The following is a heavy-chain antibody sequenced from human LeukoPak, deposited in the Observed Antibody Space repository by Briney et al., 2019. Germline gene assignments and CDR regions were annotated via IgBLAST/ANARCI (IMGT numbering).Heavy chain of an antibody. Sequence: KTGGSLRLSCVDSGFSFSTYTMNWVRQAPGKGLEWVSLISSTSSYIFYADSVRGRFTIFRHNGENSLFLQMNSLRAEDTAVYYCARSRNYYDSSDPEAFDVWGQGTMVTVSS. J-gene: IGHJ3*01. CDR3: ARSRNYYDSSDPEAFDV. CDR2: ISSTSSYI. CDR1: GFSFSTYT. V-gene: IGHV3-21*01. D-gene: IGHD3-22*01.